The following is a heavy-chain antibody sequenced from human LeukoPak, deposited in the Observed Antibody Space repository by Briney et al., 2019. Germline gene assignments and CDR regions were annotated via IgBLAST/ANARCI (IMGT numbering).Heavy chain of an antibody. J-gene: IGHJ6*03. Sequence: SETLSLTCAVYGGSFSGYYWSWIRQPPGKGLEWIGEINHSGSTNYNPSLKSRVTISVDTSKNQFSLKLSSVTAADTAVYYCARLVDTAMGYYYYYYMDVWGKGTTVTVSS. CDR3: ARLVDTAMGYYYYYYMDV. V-gene: IGHV4-34*01. CDR2: INHSGST. D-gene: IGHD5-18*01. CDR1: GGSFSGYY.